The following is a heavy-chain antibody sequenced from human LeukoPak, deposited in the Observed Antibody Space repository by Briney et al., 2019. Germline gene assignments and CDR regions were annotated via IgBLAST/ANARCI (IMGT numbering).Heavy chain of an antibody. V-gene: IGHV3-30*18. CDR3: AKDFPAYSSPDY. CDR1: GFTFSSYS. Sequence: GGSLRLSCAASGFTFSSYSMNWVRQAPGKGLEWVAVISYDGSNKYYADSVKGRFTISRDNSKNTLYLQMNSLRAEDTAVYYCAKDFPAYSSPDYWGQGTLVTVSS. J-gene: IGHJ4*02. CDR2: ISYDGSNK. D-gene: IGHD5-18*01.